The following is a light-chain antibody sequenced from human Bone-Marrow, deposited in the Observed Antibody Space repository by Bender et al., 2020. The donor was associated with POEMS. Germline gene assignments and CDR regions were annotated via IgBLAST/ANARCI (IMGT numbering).Light chain of an antibody. CDR2: EAN. CDR3: CSYATSSTFV. J-gene: IGLJ3*02. Sequence: QSALTQPASVSGSPGQSITISCTGTISDLGSYNLVSWYQLQPGKAPKLTIYEANTRPSGVSDRFSGSKSGNTASLTISGLQAEDEADYYCCSYATSSTFVFGGGTKLTVL. CDR1: ISDLGSYNL. V-gene: IGLV2-23*02.